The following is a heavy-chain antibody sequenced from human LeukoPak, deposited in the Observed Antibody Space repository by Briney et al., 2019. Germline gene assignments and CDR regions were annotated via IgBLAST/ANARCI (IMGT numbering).Heavy chain of an antibody. V-gene: IGHV3-74*01. CDR2: INSDGSSR. CDR1: GFTFSSYW. Sequence: GGSLRLSCAASGFTFSSYWMHWVRQAPGKGLVWVSRINSDGSSRTYADSVKGRFTISRDNAKNTLSLQMNGLRAEDTAVYYFAREVCIGGSCSVFDYWGQGTLVTVSS. D-gene: IGHD2-15*01. J-gene: IGHJ4*02. CDR3: AREVCIGGSCSVFDY.